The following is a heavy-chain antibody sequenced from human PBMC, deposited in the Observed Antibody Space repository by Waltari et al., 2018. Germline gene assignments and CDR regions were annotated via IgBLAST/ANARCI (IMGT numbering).Heavy chain of an antibody. D-gene: IGHD3-16*01. CDR1: GFTFSRYW. J-gene: IGHJ4*02. Sequence: EEQLVESGGGLVQPGGSLSLSCAASGFTFSRYWMSWVRQARGKGLEWVASIKQDGSEKNDMDSGKGRFTSSRDNVKSALFLQRNNLRVEDTAVYYCVRERNRWGDFWGQGTLVTVSS. CDR2: IKQDGSEK. CDR3: VRERNRWGDF. V-gene: IGHV3-7*01.